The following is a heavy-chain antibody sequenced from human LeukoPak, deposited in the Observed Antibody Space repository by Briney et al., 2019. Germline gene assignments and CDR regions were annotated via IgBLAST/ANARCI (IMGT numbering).Heavy chain of an antibody. CDR1: GYTFTGYD. CDR2: INPNSGGT. V-gene: IGHV1-2*02. J-gene: IGHJ4*02. Sequence: GASVKVSCKASGYTFTGYDMHWVRRAPGQGLEWMEWINPNSGGTNYAQKFQGRVTMTRDTSISTAYMELSRLRSDDTAVYYCARPHWYGFSDYFDYWGQGTLVTVSS. CDR3: ARPHWYGFSDYFDY. D-gene: IGHD6-13*01.